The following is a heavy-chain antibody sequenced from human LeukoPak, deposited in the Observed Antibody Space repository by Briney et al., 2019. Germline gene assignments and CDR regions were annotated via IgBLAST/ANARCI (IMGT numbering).Heavy chain of an antibody. V-gene: IGHV1-69*04. J-gene: IGHJ4*02. D-gene: IGHD4-17*01. Sequence: SVKVSCKASGGTFSSYAISWVRQAPGQGLEWMGRIIPILGIANYAQKFQGRVTITADKSTSTAYMELSSLRSEDTAVYYCASDSYGDYVYGYWGQGTLVTVSS. CDR2: IIPILGIA. CDR3: ASDSYGDYVYGY. CDR1: GGTFSSYA.